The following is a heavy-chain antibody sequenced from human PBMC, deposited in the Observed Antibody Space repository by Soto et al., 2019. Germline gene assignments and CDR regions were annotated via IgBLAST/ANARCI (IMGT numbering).Heavy chain of an antibody. Sequence: QDQLVQSGVEVKKPGASVKVSCKASGYSFTNYGITWVRQAPGQGFEWMGWICAYNGNTNYAQKFQGRVTMTTDATTRTADLELRSLRADDTAVYYCARDRGVAPPVAGNTHYYYYMDVWGKGTTVTVSS. J-gene: IGHJ6*03. CDR1: GYSFTNYG. CDR2: ICAYNGNT. CDR3: ARDRGVAPPVAGNTHYYYYMDV. V-gene: IGHV1-18*01. D-gene: IGHD6-19*01.